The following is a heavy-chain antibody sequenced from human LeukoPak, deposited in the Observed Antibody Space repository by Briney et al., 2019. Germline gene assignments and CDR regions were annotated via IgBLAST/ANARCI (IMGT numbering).Heavy chain of an antibody. J-gene: IGHJ3*02. CDR2: ISPDNT. CDR1: GFTFSTNP. CDR3: VKEHVDRAFTRSFEI. D-gene: IGHD3-10*01. Sequence: GGSLRLSCAASGFTFSTNPMSWVRQAPGKGLEWVSAISPDNTYYADSVKGRLTISRDDSKNTVYLQMNSPRAEDTARYYCVKEHVDRAFTRSFEIWGQGTVVTVSS. V-gene: IGHV3-23*01.